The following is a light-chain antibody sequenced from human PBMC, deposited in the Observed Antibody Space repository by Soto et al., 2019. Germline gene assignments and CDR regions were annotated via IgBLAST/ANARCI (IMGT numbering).Light chain of an antibody. CDR3: QHYSGDPWT. Sequence: DVQITQSRSTLPASVGDRVTITCRASQSVNTWLAWFQQKPGKAPKVRIYRASNLETGVPSRFSGSGSGTEFIPTISSLQPDHFATYYGQHYSGDPWTFGQGTKVEIK. CDR1: QSVNTW. V-gene: IGKV1-5*03. J-gene: IGKJ1*01. CDR2: RAS.